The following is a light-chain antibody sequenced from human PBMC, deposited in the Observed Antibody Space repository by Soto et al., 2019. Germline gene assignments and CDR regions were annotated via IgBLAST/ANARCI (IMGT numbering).Light chain of an antibody. J-gene: IGKJ4*01. CDR2: AAS. CDR1: QSITSH. CDR3: QQSYRTPLT. V-gene: IGKV1-39*01. Sequence: DIQMTQSPSSLSACVGDRVTITCRASQSITSHLNWYQQKPGKAPKLLIYAASTLQSGVPSRFTDSGSGTQFTLTISSLQPEDFATYYCQQSYRTPLTFGGGTKVEIK.